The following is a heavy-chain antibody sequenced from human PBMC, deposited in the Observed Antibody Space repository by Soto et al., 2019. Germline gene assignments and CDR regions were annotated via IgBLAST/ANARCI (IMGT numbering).Heavy chain of an antibody. Sequence: SETLSLTCTVSGGSISSGGYYWSWIRQHPGKGLEWIGYIYYSGSTYYNPSLKSRVTISVDTSKNQFSLKLSSVTAADTAVYYCARGRDYGANNYSFDYWGQGTLVTVSS. D-gene: IGHD4-17*01. CDR3: ARGRDYGANNYSFDY. V-gene: IGHV4-31*03. CDR1: GGSISSGGYY. J-gene: IGHJ4*02. CDR2: IYYSGST.